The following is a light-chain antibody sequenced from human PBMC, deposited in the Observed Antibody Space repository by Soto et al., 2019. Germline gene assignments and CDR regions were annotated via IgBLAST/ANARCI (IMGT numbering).Light chain of an antibody. CDR1: SSDIGGYNY. CDR3: TSYTRNSTLV. J-gene: IGLJ1*01. Sequence: QSALTQPASVSGSPGQSTTISCTGTSSDIGGYNYVSWYQQHPDKAPKLMIYDVSNRPSGVSNRFSGSKSGNTASLTISGLQAEDEADFYCTSYTRNSTLVFGTGTKVTVL. V-gene: IGLV2-14*01. CDR2: DVS.